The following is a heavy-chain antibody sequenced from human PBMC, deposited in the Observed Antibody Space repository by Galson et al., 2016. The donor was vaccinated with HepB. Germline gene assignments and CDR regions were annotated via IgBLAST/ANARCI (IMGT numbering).Heavy chain of an antibody. CDR1: GGSISTYY. J-gene: IGHJ6*02. Sequence: SETLSLTCTVSGGSISTYYWNWIRQPPGKGLEWIGQIYYSGSTDYNPSLKSRVTISVDTSKNQFPLDLNSLTAADTAVYYCARADPYYFYGMDVWGQGTTVTVSS. CDR3: ARADPYYFYGMDV. V-gene: IGHV4-59*01. CDR2: IYYSGST.